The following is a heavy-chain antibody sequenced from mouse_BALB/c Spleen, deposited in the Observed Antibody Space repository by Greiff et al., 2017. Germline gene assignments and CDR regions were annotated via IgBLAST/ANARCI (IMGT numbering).Heavy chain of an antibody. CDR2: INSNGGST. V-gene: IGHV5-6-3*01. CDR1: GFTFSSYG. CDR3: AREGAYYGNYY. J-gene: IGHJ2*01. Sequence: EVKVVESGGGLVQPGGSLKLSCAASGFTFSSYGMSWVRQTPDKRLELVATINSNGGSTYYPDSVKGRFTISRDNAKNTLYLQMSSLKSEDTAMYYCAREGAYYGNYYWGQGTTLTVSS. D-gene: IGHD2-10*01.